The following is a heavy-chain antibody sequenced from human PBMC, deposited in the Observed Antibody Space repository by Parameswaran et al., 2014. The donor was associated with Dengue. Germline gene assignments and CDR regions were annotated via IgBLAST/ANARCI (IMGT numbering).Heavy chain of an antibody. V-gene: IGHV4-31*02. CDR2: IYYSGST. J-gene: IGHJ3*02. D-gene: IGHD6-13*01. Sequence: WIRQPPGKGLEWIGYIYYSGSTYYNPSLKSRVTISVDTSKNQFSLKLSSVTAADTAVYYRALAAAGSTGDAFDIWGQGTMVTVSS. CDR3: ALAAAGSTGDAFDI.